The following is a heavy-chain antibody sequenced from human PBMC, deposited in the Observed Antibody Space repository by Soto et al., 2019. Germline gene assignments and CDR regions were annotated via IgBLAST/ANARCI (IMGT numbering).Heavy chain of an antibody. J-gene: IGHJ4*02. CDR1: GYSFTSYW. V-gene: IGHV5-51*01. D-gene: IGHD6-19*01. Sequence: PGESLKISCKGSGYSFTSYWIGWVRQMPGKGLEWMGIIYPGDSDTRYSPSFQGQVTISADKSISTAYLQWSSLKASDTAMYYCARRPSGSSALYSFAYGGKGPLVTVSS. CDR3: ARRPSGSSALYSFAY. CDR2: IYPGDSDT.